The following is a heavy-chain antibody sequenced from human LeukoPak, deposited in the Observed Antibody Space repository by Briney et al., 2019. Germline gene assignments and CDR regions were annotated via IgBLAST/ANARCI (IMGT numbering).Heavy chain of an antibody. CDR2: IIPIFGTA. CDR1: GGTFSSYA. J-gene: IGHJ6*03. CDR3: ARVPLLRYFDWLLSRTPNYMDV. V-gene: IGHV1-69*06. D-gene: IGHD3-9*01. Sequence: ASVKVSCKASGGTFSSYAISWVRQAPGQGLEWMGGIIPIFGTANYAQKFQGRVTITADKSTSTAYMELSSLRSEDTAVYYCARVPLLRYFDWLLSRTPNYMDVWGKGTTVTISS.